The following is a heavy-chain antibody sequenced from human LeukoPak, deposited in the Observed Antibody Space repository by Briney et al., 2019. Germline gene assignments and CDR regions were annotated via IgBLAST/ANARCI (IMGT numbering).Heavy chain of an antibody. CDR2: IYYSGST. CDR3: ARKELLTANFFDY. CDR1: GGSISSHY. Sequence: KPSETLSLTCTVSGGSISSHYWSWIRQPPGKGLEWIGYIYYSGSTNYNPSLKRRVTIPVDTSTNQFSLQLSSVTAADTAVYYCARKELLTANFFDYWSQGTLVTVYS. D-gene: IGHD3-10*01. J-gene: IGHJ4*02. V-gene: IGHV4-59*11.